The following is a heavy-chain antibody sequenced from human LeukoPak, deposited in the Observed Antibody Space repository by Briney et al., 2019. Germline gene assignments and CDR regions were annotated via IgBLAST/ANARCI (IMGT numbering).Heavy chain of an antibody. Sequence: SQTLSLTCAISGDSVSSNMPAWNWIRQSPSRGLEWLGRTYYRSKWYNDYAVSVKSRLTITPDTSKNQFSLHVNSVTPEDTAVYYCARDLRPAYGGCTFDYWGQGTLVIVSS. V-gene: IGHV6-1*01. CDR2: TYYRSKWYN. J-gene: IGHJ4*02. CDR1: GDSVSSNMPA. CDR3: ARDLRPAYGGCTFDY. D-gene: IGHD2-8*01.